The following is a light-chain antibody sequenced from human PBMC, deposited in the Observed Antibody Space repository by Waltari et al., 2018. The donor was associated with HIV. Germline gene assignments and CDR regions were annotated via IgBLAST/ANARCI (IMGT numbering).Light chain of an antibody. CDR2: AAS. CDR3: QQAHSLPWT. J-gene: IGKJ1*01. CDR1: QMISNW. V-gene: IGKV1-12*01. Sequence: IQMTQTPSSVAAFVGDRVTITRRASQMISNWLSWYQLKPGTAPNLLISAASNLQSGIPVRFSGSGSGTNFTLTISSLQPEDFATYYCQQAHSLPWTFGQGTKVE.